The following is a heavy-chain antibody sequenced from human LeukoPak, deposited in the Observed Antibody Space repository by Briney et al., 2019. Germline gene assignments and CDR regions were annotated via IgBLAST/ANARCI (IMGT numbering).Heavy chain of an antibody. D-gene: IGHD1-26*01. V-gene: IGHV3-23*01. CDR3: AKDTWRSQDGMDV. J-gene: IGHJ6*02. CDR1: GFTFSSYA. Sequence: GGSLRLSCAASGFTFSSYAMSWVRQAPGKGLEWVSAISGSGGSTYYADSVKGRFTISRDNSKNTLYLQMNSLRAEDTAVYYRAKDTWRSQDGMDVWGQGTTVTVSS. CDR2: ISGSGGST.